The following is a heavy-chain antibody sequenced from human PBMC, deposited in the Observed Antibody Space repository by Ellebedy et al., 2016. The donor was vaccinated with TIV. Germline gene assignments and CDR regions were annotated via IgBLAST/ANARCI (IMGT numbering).Heavy chain of an antibody. V-gene: IGHV3-7*01. CDR3: ARDAMKWIFDS. CDR1: GFPLRNYW. Sequence: GESLKISCAASGFPLRNYWMAWVRQAPGKGLEWVANIKRDGSEKNSVDSVKGRFTISRDNAKNSLYLQMNSLRLEDTAVYYCARDAMKWIFDSWGQGTLVTVSS. D-gene: IGHD2-2*03. CDR2: IKRDGSEK. J-gene: IGHJ4*02.